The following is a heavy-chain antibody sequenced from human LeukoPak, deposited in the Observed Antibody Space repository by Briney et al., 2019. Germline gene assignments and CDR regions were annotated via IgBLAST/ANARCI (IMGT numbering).Heavy chain of an antibody. V-gene: IGHV3-21*01. J-gene: IGHJ6*02. CDR1: GFTFSSYS. CDR3: AREQEMVRGVIRYYGMDV. Sequence: GGSLRLSCAASGFTFSSYSMNWVRQAPGKGLEWVSSISSSSSYIYYADSVKGRFTISRDNAKNSLYLQMNSLRAEDTAVYYCAREQEMVRGVIRYYGMDVWGQGTTVTVSS. D-gene: IGHD3-10*01. CDR2: ISSSSSYI.